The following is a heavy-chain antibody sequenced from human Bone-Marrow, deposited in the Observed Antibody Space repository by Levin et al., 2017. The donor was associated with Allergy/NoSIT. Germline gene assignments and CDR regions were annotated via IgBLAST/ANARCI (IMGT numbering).Heavy chain of an antibody. CDR1: GFTFSSYG. V-gene: IGHV3-33*01. D-gene: IGHD3-10*01. J-gene: IGHJ6*02. CDR3: ARDLTRSGSGRSSPPSEYYYCYAMDV. Sequence: GGSLRLSCAASGFTFSSYGLHWVRQAPGKGLEWVASIWYEGRTKYYADSVKGRFIISRDNSKKTLYLQMSSLRAEDTAVYYCARDLTRSGSGRSSPPSEYYYCYAMDVWGQGTTVTVSS. CDR2: IWYEGRTK.